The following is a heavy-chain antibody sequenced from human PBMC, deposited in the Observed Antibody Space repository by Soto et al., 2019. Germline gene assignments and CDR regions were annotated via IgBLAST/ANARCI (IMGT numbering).Heavy chain of an antibody. CDR2: ISTYNGDT. D-gene: IGHD2-15*01. V-gene: IGHV1-18*01. CDR3: AIAGAAPYYYYGMDV. CDR1: GYTFSTSG. Sequence: QVQLVQSGAEVRKPGASVKVSCKASGYTFSTSGMSWLRQAPGQGLEWMGWISTYNGDTNDAPKFQDRVTMTSDTSTSTVYMELRSLRSDDTAVYYCAIAGAAPYYYYGMDVWGQGTRVTVSS. J-gene: IGHJ6*02.